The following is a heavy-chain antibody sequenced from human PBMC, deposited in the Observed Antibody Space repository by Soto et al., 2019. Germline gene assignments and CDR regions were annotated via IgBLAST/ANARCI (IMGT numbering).Heavy chain of an antibody. Sequence: PSETMSLPYTVSGGSISSGDYYWSWIRQHQGKGLEWIGYIYNSGSTYYNPSLKSRVTISVDTSKNQFSLKLSSVTAADTAVYYCARVGGFGATTIDYWGQGTLVTVSS. V-gene: IGHV4-30-4*08. J-gene: IGHJ4*02. CDR1: GGSISSGDYY. D-gene: IGHD3-10*01. CDR2: IYNSGST. CDR3: ARVGGFGATTIDY.